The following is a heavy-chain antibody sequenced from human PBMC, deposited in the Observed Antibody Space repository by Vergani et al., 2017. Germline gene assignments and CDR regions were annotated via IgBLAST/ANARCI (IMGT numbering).Heavy chain of an antibody. CDR1: GFTFSSYA. CDR3: AKRLREGSYYDFWSGYWYFDY. Sequence: VQLVESGGGLVQPGGSLRLSCAASGFTFSSYAMSWVRQAPGKGLEWVSAISGSGGSTYYAASVKGRFTISRDNSKTTLYLQMNSLRAEDTAVYYCAKRLREGSYYDFWSGYWYFDYWGQGTLVTVSS. CDR2: ISGSGGST. V-gene: IGHV3-23*04. D-gene: IGHD3-3*01. J-gene: IGHJ4*02.